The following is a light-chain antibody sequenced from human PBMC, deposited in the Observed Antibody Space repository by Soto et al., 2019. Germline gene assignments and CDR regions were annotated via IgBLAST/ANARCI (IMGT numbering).Light chain of an antibody. CDR2: DIS. V-gene: IGKV3-15*01. J-gene: IGKJ5*01. CDR3: QQYNNWPS. CDR1: QTVSRN. Sequence: EVVMTQSPATLSVSPWDRATISCRASQTVSRNLAWYQQRPGPAPRLLIYDISNRATGVPARFSGSGSETEFTLTIRILQSEYFAVYFCQQYNNWPSFGQGTRLDIK.